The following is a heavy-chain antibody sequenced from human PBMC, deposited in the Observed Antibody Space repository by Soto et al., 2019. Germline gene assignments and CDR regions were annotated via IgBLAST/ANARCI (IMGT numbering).Heavy chain of an antibody. D-gene: IGHD3-9*01. CDR3: AAYFDWFAAFDI. V-gene: IGHV3-7*02. J-gene: IGHJ3*02. CDR2: IKQDGSEK. CDR1: GFTFSSYW. Sequence: EVQLVESGGGLVQPGGSLRLSCAASGFTFSSYWMSWVRQAPGKGLEWVANIKQDGSEKYYVDSVKGRFTISRDNAKNSLYLQMNSLRAADTAVYCCAAYFDWFAAFDIWGQGKMVTVSS.